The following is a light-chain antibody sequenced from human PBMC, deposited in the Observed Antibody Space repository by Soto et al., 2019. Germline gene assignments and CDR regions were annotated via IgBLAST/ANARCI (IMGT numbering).Light chain of an antibody. CDR2: ATS. CDR1: QTFSSNY. CDR3: QQYGSSPWT. J-gene: IGKJ1*01. Sequence: EIVLTQSPGTLSLSPGERATLSCRASQTFSSNYLAWYQQKPGQAPRLLIYATSGRATGIPDRFSGSGSGTDLTITISRLEPEDGEVYYGQQYGSSPWTFGQGTKVDIK. V-gene: IGKV3-20*01.